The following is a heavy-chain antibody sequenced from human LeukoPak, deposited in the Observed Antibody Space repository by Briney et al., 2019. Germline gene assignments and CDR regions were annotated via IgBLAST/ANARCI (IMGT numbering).Heavy chain of an antibody. D-gene: IGHD3-10*01. CDR3: TTGPFDYYGSASYLANGMDV. J-gene: IGHJ6*02. CDR1: GFTFSNAW. Sequence: GGSLRLSCAASGFTFSNAWMIWFRQAPGKGLKGVGRIKSKTDGGTTDYTAPVKGRFTIPRDDSKNTLYLQMNSLKTEDTAVYYCTTGPFDYYGSASYLANGMDVWGQGTTVTVSS. CDR2: IKSKTDGGTT. V-gene: IGHV3-15*01.